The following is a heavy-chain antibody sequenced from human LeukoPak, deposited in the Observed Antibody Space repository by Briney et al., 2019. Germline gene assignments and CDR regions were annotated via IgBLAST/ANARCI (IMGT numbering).Heavy chain of an antibody. D-gene: IGHD4-23*01. J-gene: IGHJ3*02. CDR3: ARDLRGGTVVTLYDAFDI. CDR1: GYTFTNYR. Sequence: ASVKVSCKASGYTFTNYRISWVRQAPGQGLEWMGWISAYNGNTNYAQKFQGRVTMTRDTSISTAYMELSRLRSDDTAVYYCARDLRGGTVVTLYDAFDIWGQGTMVTVSA. V-gene: IGHV1-18*01. CDR2: ISAYNGNT.